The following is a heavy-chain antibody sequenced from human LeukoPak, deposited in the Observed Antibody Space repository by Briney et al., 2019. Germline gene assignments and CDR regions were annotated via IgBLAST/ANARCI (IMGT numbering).Heavy chain of an antibody. CDR1: GFSFSNYG. D-gene: IGHD1-26*01. V-gene: IGHV3-33*06. J-gene: IGHJ4*02. CDR2: IWNDGTYK. CDR3: AKPTRGSGSFLIDY. Sequence: GESLKISCATSGFSFSNYGMHWVRQAPGKGLEWVAVIWNDGTYKYCADSVKGRFTISRDNSKNTLYLQMNSLRAEDTAVYYCAKPTRGSGSFLIDYWGQGTLVTVSS.